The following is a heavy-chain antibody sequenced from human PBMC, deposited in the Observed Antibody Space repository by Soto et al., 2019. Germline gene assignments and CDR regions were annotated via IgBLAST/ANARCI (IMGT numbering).Heavy chain of an antibody. J-gene: IGHJ6*02. CDR2: IYYSGST. CDR3: ARGIEGWYQGRYYYGMDV. Sequence: QVQLQESGPGLVKPSETLSLTCTVSGGSVSSGSYYWSWIRQPPGKGLEWIGYIYYSGSTNYNPYLKSRGTISGDTSKNQFSLKLSSVTAADTAVYYCARGIEGWYQGRYYYGMDVWGQGTTVTVSS. V-gene: IGHV4-61*01. D-gene: IGHD6-19*01. CDR1: GGSVSSGSYY.